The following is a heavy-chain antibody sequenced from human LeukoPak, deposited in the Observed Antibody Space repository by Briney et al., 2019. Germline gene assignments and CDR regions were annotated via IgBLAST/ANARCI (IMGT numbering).Heavy chain of an antibody. J-gene: IGHJ5*02. Sequence: SETLSLTCAVYGGSFSGYYWTLIRQTPGKGLEWIGEISHTGLTGSNPSLKSRVTIFVDSSKEQFSLRMTSVTAADTDVYYCARVPDITARPSYTWGPGTLVTVSS. CDR2: ISHTGLT. CDR1: GGSFSGYY. V-gene: IGHV4-34*01. CDR3: ARVPDITARPSYT. D-gene: IGHD1-1*01.